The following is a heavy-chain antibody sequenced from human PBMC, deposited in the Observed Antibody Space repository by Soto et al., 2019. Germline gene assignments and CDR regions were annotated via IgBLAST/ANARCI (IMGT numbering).Heavy chain of an antibody. J-gene: IGHJ1*01. CDR2: TAHTGST. CDR1: PGLLSGGCYF. Sequence: SQTLSLPGVLAPGLLSGGCYFWTWIRHPPGKRLEWIGYTAHTGSTLYNKCLKSRATISIALSKSQCSQNLASVKAAYTAVYCCAREGPKGYFEMEPRGQGTLVPVAS. V-gene: IGHV4-30-2*01. CDR3: AREGPKGYFEMEP. D-gene: IGHD1-26*01.